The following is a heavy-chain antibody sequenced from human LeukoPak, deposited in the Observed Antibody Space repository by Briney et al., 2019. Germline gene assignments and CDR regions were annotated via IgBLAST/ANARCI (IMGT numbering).Heavy chain of an antibody. J-gene: IGHJ4*02. D-gene: IGHD1-14*01. Sequence: GGSLRLSCTTSGLTFSTSGFNWVRQAPGKGLVWVASIGPTGFDRYHADSIKGRFTISRDNANNFLYLQMDSLRAEDTAVYYCATETNGRHSDYWGQGTLLTVSS. CDR2: IGPTGFDR. CDR3: ATETNGRHSDY. V-gene: IGHV3-21*06. CDR1: GLTFSTSG.